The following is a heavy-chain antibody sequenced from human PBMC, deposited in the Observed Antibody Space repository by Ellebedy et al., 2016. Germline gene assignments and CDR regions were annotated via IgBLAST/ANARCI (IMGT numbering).Heavy chain of an antibody. Sequence: GGSLRLSCAASGFSFSRYWTGWIRQPPGKGLEWVAHMKYDEIESYYANSVKGRFTISRDNARNSLYLQMRSLRVDDTAMYYCVRDTVAVPDGNTFDFWGQGTMVSVS. V-gene: IGHV3-7*04. D-gene: IGHD5-24*01. CDR1: GFSFSRYW. J-gene: IGHJ3*01. CDR3: VRDTVAVPDGNTFDF. CDR2: MKYDEIES.